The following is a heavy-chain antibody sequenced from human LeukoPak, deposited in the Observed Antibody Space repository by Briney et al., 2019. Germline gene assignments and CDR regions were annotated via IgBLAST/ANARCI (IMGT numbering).Heavy chain of an antibody. D-gene: IGHD2-15*01. CDR2: IYYSGST. J-gene: IGHJ4*02. V-gene: IGHV4-39*07. Sequence: SETLSLTCSVSGGSISSSSYYWGWIRQPPGKGLEWIGNIYYSGSTYYNPSLKSRVTISVDTSKNQFSLKLSSVTAADTAVYYCARSPIYCSGGSCLFFDYWGQGTLVTVSS. CDR1: GGSISSSSYY. CDR3: ARSPIYCSGGSCLFFDY.